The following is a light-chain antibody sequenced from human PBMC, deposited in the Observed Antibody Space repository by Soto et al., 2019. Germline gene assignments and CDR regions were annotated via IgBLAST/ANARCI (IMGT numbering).Light chain of an antibody. CDR3: QTYNSAPIT. CDR2: AAS. V-gene: IGKV1-27*01. J-gene: IGKJ5*01. CDR1: QGISNY. Sequence: IQVTQSPSSLSASVGDRVTITCRASQGISNYLAWYQKKPGKGPKLLIYAASTLQSGVPSRFSGSESGTDFTLTISSLQPDDVATYYCQTYNSAPITFGQGTRLEI.